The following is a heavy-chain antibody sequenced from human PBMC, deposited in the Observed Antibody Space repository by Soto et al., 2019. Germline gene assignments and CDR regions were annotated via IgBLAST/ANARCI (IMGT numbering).Heavy chain of an antibody. CDR3: ARVDSSGWYGCYYYYGMDV. V-gene: IGHV1-69*01. CDR1: GGTFSSYA. J-gene: IGHJ6*02. D-gene: IGHD6-19*01. CDR2: IIPIFGTA. Sequence: QVQLVQSGAEVKKPGSSVKVSCKASGGTFSSYAISWVRQAPGQGLEWMGGIIPIFGTANYAQKFQGRVTITADESTSTAYMELSSMRSEDTAVYYCARVDSSGWYGCYYYYGMDVWGQGTTVTVSS.